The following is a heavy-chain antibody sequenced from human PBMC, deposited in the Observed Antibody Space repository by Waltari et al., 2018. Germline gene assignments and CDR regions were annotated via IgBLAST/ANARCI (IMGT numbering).Heavy chain of an antibody. D-gene: IGHD1-1*01. J-gene: IGHJ3*02. V-gene: IGHV1-46*01. CDR3: ARDGDDHAFDI. Sequence: QVQLVQSGAEAKMPGASVKVSCKASGPSFTNNFFHWVRQAPGQGLEWMGIINPSGGSTSYAQKFRGRVTMTRDTSTNTLYMELSSLKSKDTAVYYCARDGDDHAFDIWGQGTMVTVSS. CDR1: GPSFTNNF. CDR2: INPSGGST.